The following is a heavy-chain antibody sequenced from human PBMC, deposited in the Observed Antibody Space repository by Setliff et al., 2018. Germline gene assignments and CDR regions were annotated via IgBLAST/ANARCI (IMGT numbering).Heavy chain of an antibody. CDR1: GDSISGDY. V-gene: IGHV4-59*01. Sequence: PSETLSLTCTVSGDSISGDYWSWIRQPPGKGLEWIGFIHYRGSTNYNPSLKSRVTISLDTPKNQFSLGLSSVTAADTAVYYCARTRYGLGGRPYWGKGTLVTVSS. J-gene: IGHJ4*02. CDR2: IHYRGST. CDR3: ARTRYGLGGRPY. D-gene: IGHD2-15*01.